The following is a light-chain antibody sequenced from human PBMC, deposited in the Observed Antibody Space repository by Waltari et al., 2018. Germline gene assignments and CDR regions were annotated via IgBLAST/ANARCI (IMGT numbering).Light chain of an antibody. Sequence: DIQMTPSPSTLSASVGDTVTITCRASQSISHWLAWYQQKPGKAPKLLIYKTFILKRGVPSRFGGVGFETEYALTIISRQPDDFATYHCQQYHTFYSFGQGTKLEIK. J-gene: IGKJ2*03. CDR3: QQYHTFYS. CDR1: QSISHW. CDR2: KTF. V-gene: IGKV1-5*03.